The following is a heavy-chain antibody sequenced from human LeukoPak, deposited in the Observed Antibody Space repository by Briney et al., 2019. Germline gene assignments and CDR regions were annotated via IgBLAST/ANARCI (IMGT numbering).Heavy chain of an antibody. J-gene: IGHJ3*02. Sequence: GGSLRLSCAASGFTFSTYAMSWVRQAPGKGLEWVSAISGSGGGTYYADSVKGRFTISRDNSKNTLYLQMNSLRAEDTALYYCAKSPTVDAAFDIWGQGTMVTVSS. CDR3: AKSPTVDAAFDI. CDR1: GFTFSTYA. CDR2: ISGSGGGT. D-gene: IGHD4-23*01. V-gene: IGHV3-23*01.